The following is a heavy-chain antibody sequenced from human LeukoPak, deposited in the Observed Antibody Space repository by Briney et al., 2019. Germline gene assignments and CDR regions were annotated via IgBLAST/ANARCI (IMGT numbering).Heavy chain of an antibody. CDR3: ARGGAYCGGDCYSFDY. CDR1: GFTFSSYS. V-gene: IGHV3-21*01. CDR2: ISSSSSYI. D-gene: IGHD2-21*02. J-gene: IGHJ4*02. Sequence: PGGSLRLSCAASGFTFSSYSMNWVRQAPGKGLEWVSSISSSSSYIYYADSVKGRFTISRDNAKNSLYLQMSSLRAEDTAVYYCARGGAYCGGDCYSFDYWGQGTLVTVSS.